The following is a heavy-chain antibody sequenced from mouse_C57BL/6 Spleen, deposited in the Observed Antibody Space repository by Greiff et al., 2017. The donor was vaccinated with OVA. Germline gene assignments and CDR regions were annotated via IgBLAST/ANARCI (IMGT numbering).Heavy chain of an antibody. D-gene: IGHD1-2*01. CDR1: GFTFTDYY. V-gene: IGHV7-3*01. Sequence: EVQVVESGGGLVQPGGSLSLSCAASGFTFTDYYMSWVRQPPGKALEWLGFIRNKANGYTTEYSASVKGRFTISRDNSQSILYLQMNALRAEDSATYYCARYNYGVGYYFDYWGQGTTLTVSS. CDR3: ARYNYGVGYYFDY. J-gene: IGHJ2*01. CDR2: IRNKANGYTT.